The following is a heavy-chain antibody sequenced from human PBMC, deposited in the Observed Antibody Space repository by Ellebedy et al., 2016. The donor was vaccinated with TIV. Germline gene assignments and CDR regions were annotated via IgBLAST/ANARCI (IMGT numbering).Heavy chain of an antibody. CDR2: INAGNGDT. J-gene: IGHJ3*02. V-gene: IGHV1-3*01. CDR3: ARTTYYYGSGSYNGFDI. Sequence: AASVKVSCKASGGTFSSYTISWVRQAPGQRLEWMGWINAGNGDTKYSQKLQVSVTITRDTSASTAYIELSSLTSEETAVYYCARTTYYYGSGSYNGFDIWGQGTMVTVSS. CDR1: GGTFSSYT. D-gene: IGHD3-10*01.